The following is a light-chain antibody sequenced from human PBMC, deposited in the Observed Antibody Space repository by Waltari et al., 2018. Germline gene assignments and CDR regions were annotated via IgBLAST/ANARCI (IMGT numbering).Light chain of an antibody. V-gene: IGLV2-14*01. CDR1: SSDVGGYNY. J-gene: IGLJ1*01. CDR3: SSYTSSSTLEV. Sequence: QSALTQPASVSGSPGQSITISCTGTSSDVGGYNYVSWYQQHPGKAPKPMNLEVSKRPSGVSNRCSGSKSGNTASLTISGLQAEDEADYYCSSYTSSSTLEVFGTGTKVTVL. CDR2: EVS.